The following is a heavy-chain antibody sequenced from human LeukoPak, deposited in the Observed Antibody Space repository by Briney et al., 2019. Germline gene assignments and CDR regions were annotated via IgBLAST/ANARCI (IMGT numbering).Heavy chain of an antibody. V-gene: IGHV1-69*13. CDR1: GGTFSSYA. J-gene: IGHJ4*02. Sequence: ASVKVSCKASGGTFSSYAISWVRQAPGQGLEWMGGIIPIFGTTNYAQKSQGRVTITADESTSTGYMELRNLRSEDTAVYYCARPELAGGDCGLDYWGQGTLVTVSS. CDR3: ARPELAGGDCGLDY. D-gene: IGHD2-21*02. CDR2: IIPIFGTT.